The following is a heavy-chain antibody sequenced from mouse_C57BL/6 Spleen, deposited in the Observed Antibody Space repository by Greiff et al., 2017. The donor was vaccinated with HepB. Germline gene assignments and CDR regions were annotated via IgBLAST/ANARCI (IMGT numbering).Heavy chain of an antibody. CDR3: ARCLITTVVARGYYYAMDY. Sequence: VQLQQSGAELVRPGASVKLSCKASGYTFTDYYINWVKQRPGQGLEWIARIYPGSGNTYYNEKFKGKATLTAEKSSSTAYMQLSSLTSEDSAVYFCARCLITTVVARGYYYAMDYWGQGTSVTVSS. CDR2: IYPGSGNT. V-gene: IGHV1-76*01. CDR1: GYTFTDYY. J-gene: IGHJ4*01. D-gene: IGHD1-1*01.